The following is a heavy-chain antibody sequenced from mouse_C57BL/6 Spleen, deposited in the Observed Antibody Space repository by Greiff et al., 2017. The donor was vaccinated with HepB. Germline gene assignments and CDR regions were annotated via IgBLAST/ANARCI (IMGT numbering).Heavy chain of an antibody. CDR3: ARDRYYGSSHWYFDV. Sequence: EVKLEESGGGLVKPGGSLKLSCAASGFTFSSYAMSWVRQTPEKRLEWVATISDGGSYTYYPDNVKGRFTISRDNAKNNLYLQMSHLKSEDTAMYYCARDRYYGSSHWYFDVWGTGTTVTVSS. CDR1: GFTFSSYA. CDR2: ISDGGSYT. D-gene: IGHD1-1*01. J-gene: IGHJ1*03. V-gene: IGHV5-4*01.